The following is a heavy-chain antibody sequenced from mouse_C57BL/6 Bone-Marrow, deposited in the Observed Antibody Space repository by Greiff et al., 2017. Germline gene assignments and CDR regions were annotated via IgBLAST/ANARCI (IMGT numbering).Heavy chain of an antibody. CDR2: ISYDGSN. Sequence: ESGPGLVKPSQSLSLTCSVTGYSITSGYYWNWIRQFPGNKLEWMGYISYDGSNNYNPSLKNRISITRDTSKNQFFLKLNSVTTEDTATYYCAHSYYDYDAVAYWGQGTLVTVSA. V-gene: IGHV3-6*01. J-gene: IGHJ3*01. CDR3: AHSYYDYDAVAY. CDR1: GYSITSGYY. D-gene: IGHD2-4*01.